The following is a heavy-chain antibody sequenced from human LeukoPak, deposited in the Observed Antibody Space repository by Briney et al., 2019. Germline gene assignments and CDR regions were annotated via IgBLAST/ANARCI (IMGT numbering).Heavy chain of an antibody. Sequence: GGSLRLSCAASGFTVSSNYMNWVRQAPGKGQEWVSAIYGDGCPYYADSVKGRFTISRDNSKNTLYLQMNSLRAEDTAVYYCARDLNTARFDYWGQGTLVTVSS. CDR1: GFTVSSNY. V-gene: IGHV3-66*01. J-gene: IGHJ4*02. CDR2: IYGDGCP. CDR3: ARDLNTARFDY. D-gene: IGHD5-18*01.